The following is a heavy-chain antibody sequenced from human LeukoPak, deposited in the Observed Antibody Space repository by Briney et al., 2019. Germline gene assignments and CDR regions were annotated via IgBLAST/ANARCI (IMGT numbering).Heavy chain of an antibody. CDR3: ARGTYTYYYGSGSYYKPYYFDY. Sequence: PGGSLRLSCAASGFTFSSYGMHWVRQAPGKGLEWVAFIRYDGSNKYYADFVKGRFTISRDNSKNTLYLQMNSLRAEDTAVYYCARGTYTYYYGSGSYYKPYYFDYWGQGTLVTVSS. CDR2: IRYDGSNK. D-gene: IGHD3-10*01. V-gene: IGHV3-30*02. CDR1: GFTFSSYG. J-gene: IGHJ4*02.